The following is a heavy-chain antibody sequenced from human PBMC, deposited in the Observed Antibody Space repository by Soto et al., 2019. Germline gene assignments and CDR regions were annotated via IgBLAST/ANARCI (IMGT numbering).Heavy chain of an antibody. V-gene: IGHV4-31*03. CDR3: AREQWGFDS. D-gene: IGHD6-19*01. Sequence: QVQLQESGPELVKPSQTLSLTCSVSGGSITTNGHYWTWIRQHPGQGLEWIAYIYYTGNSYLNTSLKSRLSISVETSRNQFSRELRSVTAADTAVYSFAREQWGFDSWGQGTLVTVSS. J-gene: IGHJ4*02. CDR2: IYYTGNS. CDR1: GGSITTNGHY.